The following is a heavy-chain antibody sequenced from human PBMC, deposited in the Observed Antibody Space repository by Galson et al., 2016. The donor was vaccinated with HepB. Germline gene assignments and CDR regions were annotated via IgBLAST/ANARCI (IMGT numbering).Heavy chain of an antibody. D-gene: IGHD4-17*01. CDR1: GFTFRGDA. CDR2: ISADGSGT. V-gene: IGHV3-23*01. Sequence: SLRLSCAASGFTFRGDAMSWVRQAPGKGLEWVSGISADGSGTYYADSVKGRFTISRDNAKNTLSLQMNSLRLEDMATYYCARDRESVTGDTFISWGQGTPVTVSS. CDR3: ARDRESVTGDTFIS. J-gene: IGHJ5*02.